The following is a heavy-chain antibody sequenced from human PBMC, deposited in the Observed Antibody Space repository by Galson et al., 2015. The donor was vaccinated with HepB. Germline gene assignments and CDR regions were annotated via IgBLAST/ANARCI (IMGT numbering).Heavy chain of an antibody. CDR2: ISSSSSYI. D-gene: IGHD3-3*01. V-gene: IGHV3-21*01. Sequence: SLRLSCAASGFTFSSYSMNWVRQAPGKGLEWVSSISSSSSYIYYADSVKGRFTISRDNAKNSLYLQMNSLRAEDTAVYYCAREDDIRFLGWLLWSAFVIWGQGTMVTVSS. CDR1: GFTFSSYS. J-gene: IGHJ3*02. CDR3: AREDDIRFLGWLLWSAFVI.